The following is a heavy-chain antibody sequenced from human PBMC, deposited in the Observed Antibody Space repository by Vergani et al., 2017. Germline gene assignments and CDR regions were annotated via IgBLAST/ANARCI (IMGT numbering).Heavy chain of an antibody. Sequence: QVQLQESGPGLVKPSQILSLTCTVSGGSISSGGFYWSWIRQPPGKGLEWIGYIYYSENTYYNPSLKSRVTMSVDTSKNQFSLKLTSMTAADTAVYYCARVSRDYNYYYYMDVWGIGTTVTVSS. CDR3: ARVSRDYNYYYYMDV. J-gene: IGHJ6*03. CDR2: IYYSENT. CDR1: GGSISSGGFY. V-gene: IGHV4-30-4*01.